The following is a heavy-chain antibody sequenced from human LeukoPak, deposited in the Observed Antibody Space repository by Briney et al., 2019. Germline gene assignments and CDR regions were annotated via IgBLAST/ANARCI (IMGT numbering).Heavy chain of an antibody. CDR1: GGSFSGYY. CDR3: ARANLKAPFFDI. Sequence: SETLSLTCAVYGGSFSGYYWSWIRQPPGKGLEWIGEINHSGSTNYNPSLKSRVTISVDTSKNQFSLKLSSVTAADTAVHYCARANLKAPFFDIWGQGTMVTVSS. V-gene: IGHV4-34*01. CDR2: INHSGST. J-gene: IGHJ3*02.